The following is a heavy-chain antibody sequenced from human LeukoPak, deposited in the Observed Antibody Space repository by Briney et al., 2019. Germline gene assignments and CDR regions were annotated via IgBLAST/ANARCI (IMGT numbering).Heavy chain of an antibody. CDR3: AREGDYYDSSGYYSNHDAFDI. CDR2: IKQDGSEK. J-gene: IGHJ3*02. CDR1: GFTFSSYW. Sequence: QSGGSLRLSCAASGFTFSSYWMSWVRQAPGKGLEWVANIKQDGSEKYYVDSVKGRFTISRDNAKNSLYLQMNSLRAEDTAVYYCAREGDYYDSSGYYSNHDAFDIWGQGTMVTVSS. V-gene: IGHV3-7*01. D-gene: IGHD3-22*01.